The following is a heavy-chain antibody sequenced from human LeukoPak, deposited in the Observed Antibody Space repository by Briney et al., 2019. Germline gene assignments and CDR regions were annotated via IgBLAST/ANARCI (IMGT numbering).Heavy chain of an antibody. CDR3: ARERHVDN. Sequence: ASVKVSCKASGYTFTDYYIHWVRQATGQGLEWMGWINSNSGDTYAQKFQGRVTMTRDTSITTAYMELSRLRSDDTAVYYCARERHVDNWGQGTLVTLSS. J-gene: IGHJ4*02. V-gene: IGHV1-2*02. CDR2: INSNSGDT. CDR1: GYTFTDYY.